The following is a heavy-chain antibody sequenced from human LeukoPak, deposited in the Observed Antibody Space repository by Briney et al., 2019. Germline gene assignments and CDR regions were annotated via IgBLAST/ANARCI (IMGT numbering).Heavy chain of an antibody. V-gene: IGHV1-2*02. CDR1: GYTFTGYY. Sequence: ASVKVSCKASGYTFTGYYMHWVRQAPGQGLEWMGWINPNSGGTNYAQKFQGRVTMTRDTSISTAYMELSRLRSDDTAVYYCARGRRADFGVVTMFVYWGQGTLVTVSS. D-gene: IGHD3-3*01. CDR2: INPNSGGT. J-gene: IGHJ4*02. CDR3: ARGRRADFGVVTMFVY.